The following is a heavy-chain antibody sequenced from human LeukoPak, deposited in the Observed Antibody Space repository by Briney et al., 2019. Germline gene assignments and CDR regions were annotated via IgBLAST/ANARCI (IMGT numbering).Heavy chain of an antibody. CDR2: ISYEGGTT. CDR3: AKESTIRVAASLDY. V-gene: IGHV3-30*18. Sequence: PGRSLRHSCEASGFTFSNYGMHWVRQAPGKGLEWVAVISYEGGTTHYADSVKGRFTISRDNAKNTLYLQMDSLRAEDTAVFYCAKESTIRVAASLDYWGQGTLVTVSS. J-gene: IGHJ4*02. D-gene: IGHD6-19*01. CDR1: GFTFSNYG.